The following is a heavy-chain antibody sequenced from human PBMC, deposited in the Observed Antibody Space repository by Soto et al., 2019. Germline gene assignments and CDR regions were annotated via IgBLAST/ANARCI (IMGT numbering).Heavy chain of an antibody. CDR1: GCSISSSSYY. CDR2: IYYSGST. J-gene: IGHJ4*02. D-gene: IGHD6-13*01. V-gene: IGHV4-39*01. CDR3: ARLKGYSSSWYFVYDVGSYTGTNYFDY. Sequence: ETLSLTCTVSGCSISSSSYYWGWIRQPPGKGLEWIGSIYYSGSTYYNPSRKSRVTISVDTSKNPFSLKLSSVTAADTAVYYCARLKGYSSSWYFVYDVGSYTGTNYFDYWGQGTLVTVSS.